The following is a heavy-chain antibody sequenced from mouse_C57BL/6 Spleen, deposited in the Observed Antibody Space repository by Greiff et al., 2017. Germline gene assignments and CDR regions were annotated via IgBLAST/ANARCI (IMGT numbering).Heavy chain of an antibody. Sequence: QVQLQQPGAELVKPGASVKLSCKASGYTFTSYWMQWVKQRPGQGLEWIGEIDPSDSYTNYNQKFKGKATLTVDTSSSTAYMQLSSLTSEDSAVYYCARRWALLRNYGGMDYWGQGTSVTVSS. V-gene: IGHV1-50*01. CDR1: GYTFTSYW. CDR3: ARRWALLRNYGGMDY. D-gene: IGHD2-1*01. CDR2: IDPSDSYT. J-gene: IGHJ4*01.